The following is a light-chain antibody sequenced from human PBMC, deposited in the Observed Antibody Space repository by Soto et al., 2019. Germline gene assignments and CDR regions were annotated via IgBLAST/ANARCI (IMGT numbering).Light chain of an antibody. CDR2: KAS. V-gene: IGKV1-5*03. Sequence: DIQMTQSPSTLSGSVGDRVTITCRASQTISSWLAWYQQKPGKAPKLLIYKASTLESGVPSRFSGSGSGTEFTLTISSLQPDDFATYYCQHYISYSEAFGQGTKVELK. CDR1: QTISSW. CDR3: QHYISYSEA. J-gene: IGKJ1*01.